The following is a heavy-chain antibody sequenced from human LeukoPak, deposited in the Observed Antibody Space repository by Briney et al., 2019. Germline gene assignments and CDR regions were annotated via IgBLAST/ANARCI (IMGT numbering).Heavy chain of an antibody. CDR1: GGSFSGYY. CDR2: INHSGST. J-gene: IGHJ5*02. CDR3: ARTLGAGTKYNWFDP. D-gene: IGHD6-13*01. V-gene: IGHV4-34*01. Sequence: SETLSLTCAVYGGSFSGYYWSWIRQPPGKGLEWIGEINHSGSTNYNPSLKSRVTISVDTSKNQFSLKLSSVTAADTAVYYCARTLGAGTKYNWFDPWGQGTLVTVSS.